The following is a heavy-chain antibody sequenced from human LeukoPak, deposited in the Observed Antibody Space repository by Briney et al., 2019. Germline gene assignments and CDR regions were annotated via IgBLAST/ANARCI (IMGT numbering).Heavy chain of an antibody. Sequence: ESSQTLSLTCTVSGGSISSGGYYWSWIRQPPGKGLEWIGYIYYSGSTYYNPSLKSRVTISVDTSKNQFSLKLSSVTAADTAVYYCARDYYGSGKYYYGMDVWGKGTTVTVSS. V-gene: IGHV4-30-4*01. D-gene: IGHD3-10*01. CDR3: ARDYYGSGKYYYGMDV. J-gene: IGHJ6*04. CDR2: IYYSGST. CDR1: GGSISSGGYY.